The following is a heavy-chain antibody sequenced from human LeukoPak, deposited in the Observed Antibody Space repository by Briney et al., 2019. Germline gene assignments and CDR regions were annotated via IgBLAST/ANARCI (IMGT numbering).Heavy chain of an antibody. V-gene: IGHV1-2*06. CDR1: GYTFSGYY. CDR3: ARDLGYGYGSVWHKYFDY. CDR2: IDPNSGGT. Sequence: GASVKVSCKASGYTFSGYYLHWVRQAPGQGLEWMGHIDPNSGGTKYAQEFQGRVTMTRDTSTTSAYMELSSLIFDDTAVYYCARDLGYGYGSVWHKYFDYWGHRTLVTVSS. D-gene: IGHD5-18*01. J-gene: IGHJ4*01.